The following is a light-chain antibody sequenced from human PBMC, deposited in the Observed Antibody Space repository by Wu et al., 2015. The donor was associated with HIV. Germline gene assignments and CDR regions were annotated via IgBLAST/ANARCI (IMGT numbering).Light chain of an antibody. Sequence: EIVLTQSPATLSLSPGESATLSCRASQNINNYLAWYQQKPGQAPRLLIYHSSSRATGIPGRFSGSGSGTDFTLTISRLEPEDFAVYYCQQYGSSPYSFGQGTKLEIK. CDR3: QQYGSSPYS. CDR1: QNINNY. V-gene: IGKV3-20*01. J-gene: IGKJ2*03. CDR2: HSS.